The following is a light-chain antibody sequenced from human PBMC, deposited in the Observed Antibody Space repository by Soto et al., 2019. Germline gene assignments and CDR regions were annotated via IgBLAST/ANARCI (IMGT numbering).Light chain of an antibody. CDR1: QSVSSSY. CDR2: GAS. J-gene: IGKJ1*01. Sequence: EIVLTHSPGTLSLSPGERATLSCRASQSVSSSYLAWYQQKLGQAPRLLIYGASSRATGIPDRFSGSGSGTDFTLTISRLEPEDFAVYYCQQYGSSPRTFGQGTKV. CDR3: QQYGSSPRT. V-gene: IGKV3-20*01.